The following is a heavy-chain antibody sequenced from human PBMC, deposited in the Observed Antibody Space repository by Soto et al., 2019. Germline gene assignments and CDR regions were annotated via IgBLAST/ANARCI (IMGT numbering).Heavy chain of an antibody. CDR1: GYTFTSYG. V-gene: IGHV1-18*04. CDR2: ISAYNGNT. D-gene: IGHD3-10*01. CDR3: ARESTMVRGGNGFDP. Sequence: ASVKVSCKASGYTFTSYGISWVRQAPGQGLEWMGWISAYNGNTNYAQKLQDRVTMTTDTSTSTAYMELRSLRSDDTAVYYCARESTMVRGGNGFDPCGQGTLVTVSS. J-gene: IGHJ5*02.